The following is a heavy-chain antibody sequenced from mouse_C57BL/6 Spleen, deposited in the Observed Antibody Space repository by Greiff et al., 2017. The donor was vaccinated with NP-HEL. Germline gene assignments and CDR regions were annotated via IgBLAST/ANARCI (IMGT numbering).Heavy chain of an antibody. CDR1: CYTFTEYT. J-gene: IGHJ3*01. CDR2: FYPGSGSI. Sequence: QVHVKPSGAELVTPGASVKLSCKASCYTFTEYTIHLVKQRSGQGLEWIGLFYPGSGSIKYNEKFKDKATLTADKSSSTVYMELSRLTSEDSAVYFCARHENYYGSSIWFAYWDQGTLVTVSA. CDR3: ARHENYYGSSIWFAY. D-gene: IGHD1-1*01. V-gene: IGHV1-62-2*01.